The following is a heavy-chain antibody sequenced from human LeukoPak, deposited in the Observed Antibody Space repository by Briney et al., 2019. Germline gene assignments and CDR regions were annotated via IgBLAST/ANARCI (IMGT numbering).Heavy chain of an antibody. J-gene: IGHJ4*02. CDR1: GYTLTSYA. D-gene: IGHD2-15*01. Sequence: GASVKVSCKASGYTLTSYAINWVRQAPGQGLEWLGWISVFNGDTNYAQKFQGRVTMTTDTSTSTAYMELRSLRSDDTAVYFCARDPRVYCSGGRCFPPFEYWGQGTLVTVSS. V-gene: IGHV1-18*01. CDR3: ARDPRVYCSGGRCFPPFEY. CDR2: ISVFNGDT.